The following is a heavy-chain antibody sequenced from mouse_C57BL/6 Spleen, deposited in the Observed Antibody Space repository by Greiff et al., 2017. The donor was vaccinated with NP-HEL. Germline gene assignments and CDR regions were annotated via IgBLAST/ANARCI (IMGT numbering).Heavy chain of an antibody. Sequence: EVQLQQSGPELVKPGASVKISCKASGYTFTDYYMNWVKQSHGKSLEWIGDINPNNGGTSYNQKVKGKSTLTVDKSSSTAYMELRSLTSEDSAVYYCARGSWDTWYFDVWGTGTTVTVSS. CDR1: GYTFTDYY. CDR2: INPNNGGT. J-gene: IGHJ1*03. V-gene: IGHV1-26*01. D-gene: IGHD4-1*01. CDR3: ARGSWDTWYFDV.